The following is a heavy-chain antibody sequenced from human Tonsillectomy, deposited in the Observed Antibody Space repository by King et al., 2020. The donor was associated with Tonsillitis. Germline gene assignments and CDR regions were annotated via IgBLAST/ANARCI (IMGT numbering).Heavy chain of an antibody. Sequence: QLVQSGAEVKKPGASVKVSCEASGYTFTDYYMHWVRQAPGQRLEWMGWINPNSGVTNYAQKFQGRVTMTIDTSISTVYMELSRLRSDDTAIYYCARDKNYCSQSYYNPFFDYWGQGTLVTVSS. J-gene: IGHJ4*02. CDR3: ARDKNYCSQSYYNPFFDY. CDR1: GYTFTDYY. V-gene: IGHV1-2*02. CDR2: INPNSGVT. D-gene: IGHD3-10*01.